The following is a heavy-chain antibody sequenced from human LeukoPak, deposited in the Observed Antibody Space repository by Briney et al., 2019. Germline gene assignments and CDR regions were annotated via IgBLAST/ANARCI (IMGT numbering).Heavy chain of an antibody. J-gene: IGHJ4*02. CDR3: ARDASFYDNSDSSGY. CDR2: ISRSGKST. CDR1: GFTFSSYD. D-gene: IGHD3-22*01. V-gene: IGHV3-48*03. Sequence: GGSLRLSCAASGFTFSSYDMKWVRQAPGKGLEWVSYISRSGKSTYYGDSVEGRFTISRDNAKNSLFLQMNSLRAEDTAIYYCARDASFYDNSDSSGYWGQGTLVTVSS.